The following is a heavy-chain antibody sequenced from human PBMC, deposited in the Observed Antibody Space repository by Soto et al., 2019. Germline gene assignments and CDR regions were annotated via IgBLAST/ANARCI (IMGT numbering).Heavy chain of an antibody. CDR2: IHYSGGATYSP. V-gene: IGHV4-31*03. D-gene: IGHD3-22*01. Sequence: PSETLSLTCTVSGASIITDGYYWTWIRQHPGKGLEWLGYIHYSGGATYSPSYNPSLQSRIAISVDISKSLFSLKLTSVTAADTAVYYCASVTTNYQDSNGYHTFHHWGQGTLVTVSS. J-gene: IGHJ4*02. CDR1: GASIITDGYY. CDR3: ASVTTNYQDSNGYHTFHH.